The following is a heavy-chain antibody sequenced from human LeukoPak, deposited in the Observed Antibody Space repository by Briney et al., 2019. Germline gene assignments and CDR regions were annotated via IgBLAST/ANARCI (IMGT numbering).Heavy chain of an antibody. V-gene: IGHV3-7*01. CDR2: IKQDGSEK. Sequence: PGGSLRLSCAASGFTFSSYWMSWVRQAPGKGLEWVANIKQDGSEKYYVDSVKGRFTISRDNAKNSLYLQMNSLRAEDTAVYYCAKDGGYSSGWYKGYFDYWGQGTLVTVSS. CDR3: AKDGGYSSGWYKGYFDY. D-gene: IGHD6-19*01. J-gene: IGHJ4*02. CDR1: GFTFSSYW.